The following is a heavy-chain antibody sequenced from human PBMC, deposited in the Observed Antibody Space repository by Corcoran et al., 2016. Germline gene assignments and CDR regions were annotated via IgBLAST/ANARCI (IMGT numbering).Heavy chain of an antibody. CDR1: GGTFSSYA. V-gene: IGHV1-69*01. CDR2: IIPIFGTA. J-gene: IGHJ6*02. D-gene: IGHD2-2*01. CDR3: ARGLLGYGSSTSCLRNTDYYYYYGMDV. Sequence: QVQLVQSGAEVKKPGSSVKVSCKASGGTFSSYAISWVRQAPGQGLEWMGGIIPIFGTANYAQKFQGRVTTTADGYTSTAYMELSNLRSEATVVYYGARGLLGYGSSTSCLRNTDYYYYYGMDVWGQGTTVTVSS.